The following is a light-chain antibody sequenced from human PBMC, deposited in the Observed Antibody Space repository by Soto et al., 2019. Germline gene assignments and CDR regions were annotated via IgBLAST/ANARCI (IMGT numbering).Light chain of an antibody. J-gene: IGKJ1*01. Sequence: IALTQSPGTLSLSPLERATLSCRPSQSVSNNYLAWYQQKPGQAPRLLIYGASNRATGIPDRFSGSGSGTDFTLTISRLEPEDFAVYYCQQYGSSGTFGQGTKVDIK. V-gene: IGKV3-20*01. CDR1: QSVSNNY. CDR2: GAS. CDR3: QQYGSSGT.